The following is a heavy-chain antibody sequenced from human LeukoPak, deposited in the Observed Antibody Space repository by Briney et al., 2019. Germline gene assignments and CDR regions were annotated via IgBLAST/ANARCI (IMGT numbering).Heavy chain of an antibody. CDR2: VSSDWGTT. V-gene: IGHV3-64D*06. J-gene: IGHJ4*02. Sequence: PGGSLRLSCSASRFSLSSYNMHWVRQAPGKGLEFVSGVSSDWGTTDYADSARDRFTISRVNSKNTLYHQMCSLRAEDTAIYYCVRGLYGLGWDYWGPGTLVNVSS. CDR1: RFSLSSYN. CDR3: VRGLYGLGWDY. D-gene: IGHD3-10*01.